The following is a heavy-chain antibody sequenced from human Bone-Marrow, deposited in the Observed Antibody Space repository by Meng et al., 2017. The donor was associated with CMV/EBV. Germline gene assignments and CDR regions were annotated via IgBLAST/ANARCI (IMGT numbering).Heavy chain of an antibody. CDR3: ARSSGWSRFDY. D-gene: IGHD6-19*01. J-gene: IGHJ4*02. V-gene: IGHV1-2*02. Sequence: QVPRLQSGDEEKKPGALVMASCTDCSYTLTDYYIPWVRQAPGQWLEWMGWINTNTDTNYAQNFQGRVTMTRDMSINTAYMELSRLTSGDTAVYYCARSSGWSRFDYWGQGTLVTVSS. CDR1: SYTLTDYY. CDR2: INTNTDT.